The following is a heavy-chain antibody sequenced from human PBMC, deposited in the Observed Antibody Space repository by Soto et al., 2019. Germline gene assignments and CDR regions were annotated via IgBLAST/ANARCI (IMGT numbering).Heavy chain of an antibody. Sequence: PSQTLSLTCGISGDSVSSNSGGWNWIRQSPSRGLEWLGRTYYRSKWYNDYAASVKSRITINPDTSKNQFSLHLNSMTPEDTAVYFCAKGDNLGPKTGYAFDPWGQGIMVTVSS. J-gene: IGHJ5*02. D-gene: IGHD5-12*01. CDR3: AKGDNLGPKTGYAFDP. V-gene: IGHV6-1*01. CDR2: TYYRSKWYN. CDR1: GDSVSSNSGG.